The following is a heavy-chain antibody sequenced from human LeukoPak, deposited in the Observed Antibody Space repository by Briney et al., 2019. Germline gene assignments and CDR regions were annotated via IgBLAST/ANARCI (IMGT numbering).Heavy chain of an antibody. CDR1: GFTFSSYA. Sequence: PGGSLRLSCAASGFTFSSYAMSWVRQAPGKGLECVSAISGSGGSTYYADSVKGRFTISRDNSKNTLYLQMTSLRAEDTAVYYCAKVLMAARLDDYWGQGTLVTVSS. J-gene: IGHJ4*02. CDR3: AKVLMAARLDDY. V-gene: IGHV3-23*01. D-gene: IGHD6-6*01. CDR2: ISGSGGST.